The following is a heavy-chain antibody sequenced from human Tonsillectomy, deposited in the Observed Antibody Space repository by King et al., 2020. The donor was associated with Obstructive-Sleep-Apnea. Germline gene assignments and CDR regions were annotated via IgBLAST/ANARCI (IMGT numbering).Heavy chain of an antibody. CDR2: IGSSRKTT. Sequence: VQLVESGGGLVQPGGSLRLSCVASGFTFSSFSMNWVRQAPGEGLEGISYIGSSRKTTYYADSVKGRFTISRDNAKNSLYLQMNSLRAEDTAIYYCVRGSVYGSGSYSRYWGQGTLVTVSS. CDR3: VRGSVYGSGSYSRY. D-gene: IGHD3-10*01. CDR1: GFTFSSFS. V-gene: IGHV3-48*04. J-gene: IGHJ4*02.